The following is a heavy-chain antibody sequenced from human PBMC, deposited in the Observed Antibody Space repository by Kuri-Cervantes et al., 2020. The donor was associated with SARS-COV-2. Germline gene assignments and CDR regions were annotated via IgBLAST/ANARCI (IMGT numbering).Heavy chain of an antibody. CDR2: IIPIFGTA. Sequence: SVKVSCKASGGTFSSYAISWVRQAPGQGLEWMGGIIPIFGTANYAQKFQGRVTITADKSTSTAYMELSSLRSEDTAVYYCARDGGATAGTYYYYGMDVWGQGTTVTVSS. J-gene: IGHJ6*02. CDR3: ARDGGATAGTYYYYGMDV. CDR1: GGTFSSYA. V-gene: IGHV1-69*06. D-gene: IGHD6-13*01.